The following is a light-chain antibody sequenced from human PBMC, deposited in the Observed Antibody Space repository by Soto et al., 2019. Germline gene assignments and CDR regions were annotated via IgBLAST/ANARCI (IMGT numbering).Light chain of an antibody. CDR3: SSYTNTCTWV. CDR2: EVS. J-gene: IGLJ3*02. Sequence: QSALTQPASVSGSPGQSITISCSGTSRDVGGNNYVSWYQQHPGAAPKLIIYEVSYRPSGISNRFSGSKSGNTAALTISGLQPEDEAGYYCSSYTNTCTWVFGGGTKLTVL. V-gene: IGLV2-14*01. CDR1: SRDVGGNNY.